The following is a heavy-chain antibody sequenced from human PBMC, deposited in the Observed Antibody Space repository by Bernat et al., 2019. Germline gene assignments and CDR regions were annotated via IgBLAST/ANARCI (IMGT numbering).Heavy chain of an antibody. CDR2: IYSDGTV. D-gene: IGHD5-12*01. CDR1: GFTFSSYW. V-gene: IGHV3-74*01. J-gene: IGHJ4*02. CDR3: TRGNSGYGRFDY. Sequence: EVQLVESGGALVQPGGSLRLSCAASGFTFSSYWMHWVRQAPGKGLVWVSRIYSDGTVSYADSVKGRFTISRDDAKNTLYLQMNSLRAEDTAVYYCTRGNSGYGRFDYWGQGTLVTVSS.